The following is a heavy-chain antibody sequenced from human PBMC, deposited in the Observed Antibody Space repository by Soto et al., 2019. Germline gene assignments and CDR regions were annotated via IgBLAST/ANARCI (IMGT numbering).Heavy chain of an antibody. CDR3: TREDSIIIPGVADV. D-gene: IGHD3-3*01. CDR1: GFTFTNYG. J-gene: IGHJ4*02. CDR2: VSKSDYT. V-gene: IGHV3-21*01. Sequence: EVQLLESGGGLGRPGGSLTLSCAVSGFTFTNYGINWVRQAPGKGLEWVSSVSKSDYTYYSESVKGRFTISRDNARNSVALQRDNLRAEDRAVYYGTREDSIIIPGVADVWGQGTLVTVSS.